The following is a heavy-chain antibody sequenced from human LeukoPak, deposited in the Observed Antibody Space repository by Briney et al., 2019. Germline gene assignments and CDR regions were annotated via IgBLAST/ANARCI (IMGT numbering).Heavy chain of an antibody. CDR1: GFTFSSYA. D-gene: IGHD6-13*01. Sequence: PGGSLRLSCAASGFTFSSYAMSWVRQAPGKGLEWVSTISGNADSTHYADSVKGRFTISRDNSENTLYLQMNSLRAEDTALYYCAKDRRIAAAGTNYFDYWGRGTLVTVSS. V-gene: IGHV3-23*01. CDR3: AKDRRIAAAGTNYFDY. J-gene: IGHJ4*02. CDR2: ISGNADST.